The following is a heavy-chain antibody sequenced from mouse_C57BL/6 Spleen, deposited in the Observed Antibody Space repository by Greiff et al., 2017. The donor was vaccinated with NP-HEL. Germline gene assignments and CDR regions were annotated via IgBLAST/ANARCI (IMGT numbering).Heavy chain of an antibody. CDR2: IGPGSGST. D-gene: IGHD1-1*01. Sequence: VQLQQSGAELVKPGASVKISCKASGYTFTDYYINWVKQRPGQGLEWIGKIGPGSGSTYYNEKFKGKATLTADKSSSTAYMQLSSLTSEDSAVYFCARPIYYGSSYDYAMDYWGQGTSVTVSS. CDR1: GYTFTDYY. V-gene: IGHV1-77*01. J-gene: IGHJ4*01. CDR3: ARPIYYGSSYDYAMDY.